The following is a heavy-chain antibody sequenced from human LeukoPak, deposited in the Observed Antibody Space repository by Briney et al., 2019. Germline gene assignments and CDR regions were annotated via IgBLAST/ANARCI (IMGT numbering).Heavy chain of an antibody. Sequence: GGSLRLSCAASGFTFSTYAMTWVRQAPGKGLEWVSGISTSGDRSYYADSVKGRFTISRDNSKNTLYLQMNSLRAEDTAEYYCARSAVGTSCCTAVDYWGQGTLVTVSS. V-gene: IGHV3-23*01. CDR3: ARSAVGTSCCTAVDY. CDR2: ISTSGDRS. CDR1: GFTFSTYA. J-gene: IGHJ4*02. D-gene: IGHD1-26*01.